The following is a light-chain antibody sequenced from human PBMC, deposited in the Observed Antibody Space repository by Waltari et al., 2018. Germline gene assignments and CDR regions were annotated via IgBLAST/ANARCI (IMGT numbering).Light chain of an antibody. Sequence: EIELTQSPATLSLSPGERATLSCRASQSVSSYLAWYQQKPGQAPRLLIYDASNRATGIPARFRGSGSGTDFTLTISSLEPEDFAVYYCQQRSHWPTFGGGTKVEIK. J-gene: IGKJ4*01. CDR1: QSVSSY. V-gene: IGKV3-11*01. CDR3: QQRSHWPT. CDR2: DAS.